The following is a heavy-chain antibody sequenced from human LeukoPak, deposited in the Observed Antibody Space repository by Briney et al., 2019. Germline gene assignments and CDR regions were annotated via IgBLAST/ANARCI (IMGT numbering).Heavy chain of an antibody. Sequence: PSETLSLTCAVYGGSFSGYYRSWIRQPPGKGLEWIGEINHSGSTNYNPSLKSRVTISVDTSKNQFSLKLSSVTAADTAVYYCARGGIGEYDYIWGSYRYIGHHPNYFDYWGQGTLVTVSS. CDR3: ARGGIGEYDYIWGSYRYIGHHPNYFDY. CDR2: INHSGST. D-gene: IGHD3-16*02. V-gene: IGHV4-34*01. CDR1: GGSFSGYY. J-gene: IGHJ4*02.